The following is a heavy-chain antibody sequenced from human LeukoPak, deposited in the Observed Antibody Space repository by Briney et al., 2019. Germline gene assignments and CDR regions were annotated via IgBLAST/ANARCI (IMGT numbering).Heavy chain of an antibody. CDR3: AKCSSGWYSVEY. D-gene: IGHD6-19*01. V-gene: IGHV3-23*01. Sequence: TGGPLRLSCAASGFIFRTYGMSWVRQAPGKGLEWVSSISGSGGGTYYADSVKGRFTISRDNSKNTLWLQMNSLRAEDTAVYYCAKCSSGWYSVEYWGQGTLVTVSS. J-gene: IGHJ4*02. CDR2: ISGSGGGT. CDR1: GFIFRTYG.